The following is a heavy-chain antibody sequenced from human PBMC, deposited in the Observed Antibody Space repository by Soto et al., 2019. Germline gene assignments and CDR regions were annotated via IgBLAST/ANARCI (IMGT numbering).Heavy chain of an antibody. J-gene: IGHJ4*02. CDR1: GFTLNNYA. Sequence: GGSLRLSCAASGFTLNNYAMNWVRQAPGKGLEWVATISATGGSTYYADSVKGRFTISRDNSKNTLYLQMNGLRVEDTAVYYCAKDRLAGNFDYWGQGTQVTSPQ. CDR2: ISATGGST. CDR3: AKDRLAGNFDY. V-gene: IGHV3-23*01.